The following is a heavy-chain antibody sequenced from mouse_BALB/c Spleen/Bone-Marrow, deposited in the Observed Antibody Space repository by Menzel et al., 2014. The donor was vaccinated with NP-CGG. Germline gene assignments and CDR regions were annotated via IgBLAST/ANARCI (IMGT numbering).Heavy chain of an antibody. J-gene: IGHJ2*01. D-gene: IGHD3-3*01. CDR3: ARGHYFDY. CDR2: IYPGGGYT. V-gene: IGHV1-63*02. Sequence: QVQLKQSGAELVRPGTSVKMSCKAAGYTFTNYWIGWVKRRPGHGLEWIGDIYPGGGYTNYNEKFKGKATLTADTSSSTAYLQLSSLTSEDSAFYYCARGHYFDYWGQGTTLTVSS. CDR1: GYTFTNYW.